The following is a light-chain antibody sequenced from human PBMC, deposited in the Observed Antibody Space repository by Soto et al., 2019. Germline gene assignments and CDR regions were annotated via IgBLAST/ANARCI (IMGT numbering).Light chain of an antibody. CDR3: QSFDTSLSLVV. J-gene: IGLJ2*01. CDR1: SSNIGTDYD. V-gene: IGLV1-40*01. CDR2: NNN. Sequence: QAVVTQPPSVSGAPGQRVTISCTGSSSNIGTDYDVHWYQQLPGTAPKLLISNNNNRPSGVPDRFSGSKSGTSASLAITGLQAEDEADYYCQSFDTSLSLVVFGGGTKLTVL.